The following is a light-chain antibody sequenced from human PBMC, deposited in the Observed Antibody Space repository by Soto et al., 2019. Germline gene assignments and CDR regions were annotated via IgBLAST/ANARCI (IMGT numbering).Light chain of an antibody. Sequence: EIVLTQSPATLSLSPGERATLSCRASQSVSGYLVWYQQKPGQAPRPLIFDAANRGTGIPARFSGSGSGTDFTLSISSLEPEDFAVYYCQQRSDWPLTFSGGTKVEI. CDR3: QQRSDWPLT. CDR1: QSVSGY. J-gene: IGKJ4*01. CDR2: DAA. V-gene: IGKV3-11*01.